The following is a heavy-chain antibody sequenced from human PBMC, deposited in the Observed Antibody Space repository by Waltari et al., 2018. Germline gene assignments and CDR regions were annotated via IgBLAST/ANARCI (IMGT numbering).Heavy chain of an antibody. CDR1: GYTFLTHY. J-gene: IGHJ6*03. D-gene: IGHD3-3*01. V-gene: IGHV1-46*01. CDR2: NNPYGASA. Sequence: QVQLVQSGAEVREPGASVKISCKASGYTFLTHYMHWVRRAPGGGPEGMGVNNPYGASAGYSKECKGRVPLTKETATGTLYMGLNRLRSADTAVYYCARDSGGGSRGRFLYDYHYMDVWGKGTTVTVSS. CDR3: ARDSGGGSRGRFLYDYHYMDV.